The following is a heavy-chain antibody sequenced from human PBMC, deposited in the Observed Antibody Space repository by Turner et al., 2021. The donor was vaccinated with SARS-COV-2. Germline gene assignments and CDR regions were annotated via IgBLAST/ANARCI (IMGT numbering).Heavy chain of an antibody. Sequence: QGQLVESGGGVVQPGRSLRPSFAASGFTFSSYAMHWVRQAPGKGLEWVAVISYDVSNKYYADSVKGRITISRDNSKNTLYLQMNSLRAEDTAVYYCARDLVATTQLFDYWGQGTLVTVS. J-gene: IGHJ4*02. D-gene: IGHD5-12*01. V-gene: IGHV3-30-3*01. CDR3: ARDLVATTQLFDY. CDR2: ISYDVSNK. CDR1: GFTFSSYA.